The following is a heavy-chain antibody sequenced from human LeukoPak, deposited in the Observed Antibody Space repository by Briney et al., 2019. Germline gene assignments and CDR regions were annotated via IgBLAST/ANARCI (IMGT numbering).Heavy chain of an antibody. CDR1: GYTFIDYN. Sequence: ASVKVSCKASGYTFIDYNIHWVRQAPGQRLEWMGWINADNGNTKYSQKVQDRVIITRDTSASTAYMELSSLRSEDTAVYYCARSVALRFLGGTYYFDYWGQGTLVTVSS. J-gene: IGHJ4*02. CDR2: INADNGNT. CDR3: ARSVALRFLGGTYYFDY. V-gene: IGHV1-3*01. D-gene: IGHD3-3*01.